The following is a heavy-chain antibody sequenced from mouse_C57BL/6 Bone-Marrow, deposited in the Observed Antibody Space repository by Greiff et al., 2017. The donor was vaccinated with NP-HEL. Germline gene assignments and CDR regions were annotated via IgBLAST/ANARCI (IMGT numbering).Heavy chain of an antibody. Sequence: EVMLVESGGGLVKPGGSLKLSCAASGFTFSDYGMHWVRQAPENGLEWVAYISSGSSTIYYADTVKGRFTISRDNAKNTLFLQMTSLRSEDTAMYYCARRNFYWYFDVWGTGTTVTVSS. CDR1: GFTFSDYG. CDR3: ARRNFYWYFDV. J-gene: IGHJ1*03. D-gene: IGHD2-1*01. CDR2: ISSGSSTI. V-gene: IGHV5-17*01.